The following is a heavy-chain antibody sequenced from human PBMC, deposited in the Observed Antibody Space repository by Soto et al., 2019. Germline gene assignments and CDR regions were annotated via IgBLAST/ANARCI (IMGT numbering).Heavy chain of an antibody. Sequence: EVQLLESGGGLVQPGGSLRLSCAASGFTFSSYAMSWVRQAPGKGLEWVSAISGSGGSTYYADSVQGRFTISRDNSKNALYRQMNSLRAEDTAVYYCAKDKERCFDWLPRLNDYRGQGPLVCVSS. CDR3: AKDKERCFDWLPRLNDY. CDR2: ISGSGGST. CDR1: GFTFSSYA. J-gene: IGHJ4*02. V-gene: IGHV3-23*01. D-gene: IGHD3-9*01.